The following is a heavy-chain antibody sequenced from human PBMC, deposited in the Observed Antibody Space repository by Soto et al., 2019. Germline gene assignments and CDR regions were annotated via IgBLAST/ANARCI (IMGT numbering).Heavy chain of an antibody. CDR3: ARSDTAMAPIN. J-gene: IGHJ4*02. Sequence: ASVKVSCKASGGTFSSYAISWVRQAPVQGLEWMGEIIPIFGTANYEHKFQGRVTITADETTSTAYMELSSLRSEDTAVYYCARSDTAMAPINWGQGTLVTVSS. CDR2: IIPIFGTA. D-gene: IGHD5-18*01. CDR1: GGTFSSYA. V-gene: IGHV1-69*13.